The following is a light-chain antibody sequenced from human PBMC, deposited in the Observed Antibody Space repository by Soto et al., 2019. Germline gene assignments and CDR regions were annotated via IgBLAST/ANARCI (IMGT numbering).Light chain of an antibody. CDR3: QQANSFPS. J-gene: IGKJ5*01. V-gene: IGKV4-1*01. CDR2: WAS. CDR1: QSVLHGSNNKNY. Sequence: IVMRRSPDSLAVPLCERATINCKASQSVLHGSNNKNYLAWYQQKPGQPPKVLIYWASTRESGVPDRFSGSGSGTDFSLTISSLQPEDFATYFCQQANSFPSFGQGTRLEI.